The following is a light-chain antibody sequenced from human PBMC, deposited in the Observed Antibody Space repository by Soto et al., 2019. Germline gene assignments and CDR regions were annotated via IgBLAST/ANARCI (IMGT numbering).Light chain of an antibody. CDR3: QQYNSYSPWT. V-gene: IGKV1-5*01. Sequence: DIQMTQSPSTLSASVGDRVTITCRASQSISSWLAWYKQKPEKAPKLLIYDASSLESGVPSRFSGSGSWTEFTLTISSLQPDDFATYYCQQYNSYSPWTFGQGTKV. J-gene: IGKJ1*01. CDR2: DAS. CDR1: QSISSW.